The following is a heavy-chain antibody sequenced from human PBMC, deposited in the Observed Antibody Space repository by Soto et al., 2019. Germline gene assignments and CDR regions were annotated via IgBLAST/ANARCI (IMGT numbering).Heavy chain of an antibody. Sequence: SMKVSFKASGGTFSSYAISWVRQAPGQGLEWMAGIIPIFGTANYAQKFQGRVTITADESTSTAYMELSSLRSEDTAVYYCARPMSSSWYDFCYWGQGTLVTVSS. CDR1: GGTFSSYA. J-gene: IGHJ4*02. CDR3: ARPMSSSWYDFCY. V-gene: IGHV1-69*13. CDR2: IIPIFGTA. D-gene: IGHD6-13*01.